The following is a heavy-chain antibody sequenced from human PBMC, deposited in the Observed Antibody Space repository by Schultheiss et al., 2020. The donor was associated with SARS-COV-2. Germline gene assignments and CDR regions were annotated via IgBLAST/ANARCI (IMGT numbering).Heavy chain of an antibody. CDR1: GYSISSGYY. D-gene: IGHD1-26*01. CDR2: IYHSGST. Sequence: SQTLSLTCTVSGYSISSGYYWGWIRQPPGKGLEWIGSIYHSGSTYYNPSLKSRVTISVDTSKNQFSLKLSSVTAADTAVYYCARDDGGATTYRYWGQGTLVTVSS. CDR3: ARDDGGATTYRY. V-gene: IGHV4-38-2*02. J-gene: IGHJ4*02.